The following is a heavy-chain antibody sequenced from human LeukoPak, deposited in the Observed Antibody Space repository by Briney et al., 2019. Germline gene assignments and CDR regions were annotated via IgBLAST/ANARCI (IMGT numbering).Heavy chain of an antibody. J-gene: IGHJ3*02. Sequence: PGGSLRLSCAASGFTFSDYAMSWVRQAPGKGLEWVSGISGRGGSTFYTDSVKGQFTISRDNSKNTLYLQMNSLRTEDTAVYFCAKFRGVVAAFHDAFDIWGQGTMVTVSS. CDR2: ISGRGGST. CDR3: AKFRGVVAAFHDAFDI. D-gene: IGHD2-15*01. V-gene: IGHV3-23*01. CDR1: GFTFSDYA.